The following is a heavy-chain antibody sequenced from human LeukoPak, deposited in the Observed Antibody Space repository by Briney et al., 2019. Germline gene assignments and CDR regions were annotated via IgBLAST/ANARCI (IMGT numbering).Heavy chain of an antibody. CDR2: ISCSSMTK. CDR3: ARDYDTLLSGYYPGYYYMDV. V-gene: IGHV3-48*03. CDR1: RFNRSSYE. D-gene: IGHD3-3*01. J-gene: IGHJ6*03. Sequence: GGTLTLSCSASRFNRSSYEMHWVRQAPGGGLEGVSCISCSSMTKYKAVCVKGGCTISRDNAKTQLYLRMNSLRAEETAVYYCARDYDTLLSGYYPGYYYMDVWGEGTTVTVSS.